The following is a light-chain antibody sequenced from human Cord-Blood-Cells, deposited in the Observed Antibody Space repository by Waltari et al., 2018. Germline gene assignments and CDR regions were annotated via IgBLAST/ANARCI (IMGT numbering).Light chain of an antibody. V-gene: IGLV2-14*01. Sequence: QSALTQPASVSGSPGQSITISCTGTSSDVGGYNYVSWYQQHPGKAPKLMIYDVSNRPSGVSNRFSCSKSGNTASLSISGLQAEYEADYYCSSYTSSSTLVFGGGTKLTVL. CDR3: SSYTSSSTLV. J-gene: IGLJ2*01. CDR2: DVS. CDR1: SSDVGGYNY.